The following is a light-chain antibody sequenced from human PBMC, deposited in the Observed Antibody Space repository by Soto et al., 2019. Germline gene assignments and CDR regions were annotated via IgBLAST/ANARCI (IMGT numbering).Light chain of an antibody. Sequence: QSALTQPASVSGSPGQSITISRTGTSSDVGNYNLVSWYQQHPGKAPKLMIYEGSKRPSGVSNRFSGSKSGNTASLTISGLQAEDEADYYCCSYAGSRTYVFGTGTKLTVL. CDR1: SSDVGNYNL. CDR3: CSYAGSRTYV. J-gene: IGLJ1*01. CDR2: EGS. V-gene: IGLV2-23*01.